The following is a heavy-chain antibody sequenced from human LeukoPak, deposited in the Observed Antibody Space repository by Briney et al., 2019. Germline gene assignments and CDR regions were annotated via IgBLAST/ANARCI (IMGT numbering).Heavy chain of an antibody. Sequence: GGSLRLSCAASGFTFSSYGTHWVRQAPGKGLEWVAVISYDGSNKYCADSVKGRFTISRDNSKNTLYLQMNSLRAEDTAVYYCAKSVVVAATDYYYGMDVWGQGTTVTVSS. CDR2: ISYDGSNK. CDR3: AKSVVVAATDYYYGMDV. CDR1: GFTFSSYG. J-gene: IGHJ6*02. D-gene: IGHD2-15*01. V-gene: IGHV3-30*18.